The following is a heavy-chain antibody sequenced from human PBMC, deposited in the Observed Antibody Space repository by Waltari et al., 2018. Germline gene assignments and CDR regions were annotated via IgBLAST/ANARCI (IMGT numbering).Heavy chain of an antibody. J-gene: IGHJ3*02. CDR3: ARTKDSPFEI. CDR2: IRSSGSIT. CDR1: GFTFSSYE. Sequence: EVQLVESGGGLVQPGGSLRLSCAASGFTFSSYEMNWVRQAAGKGPEWVSHIRSSGSITYYADSVKGRFTISRDNSKNLLYLQMNSLRAEDTAVYYCARTKDSPFEIWGQGTMVTVSS. V-gene: IGHV3-48*03.